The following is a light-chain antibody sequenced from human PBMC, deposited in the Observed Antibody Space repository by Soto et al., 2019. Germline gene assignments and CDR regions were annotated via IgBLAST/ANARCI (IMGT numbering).Light chain of an antibody. Sequence: QAVLTQPPSVSGAPGQRVTISCTGSSSNIGAGYDVHWYQQLPGTAPKVLIYDNNNRPSGVPDRISGSKSGTSASLAITGLQAEDEADYYCQSYDSSLSAVVFGGGTKLTVL. V-gene: IGLV1-40*01. CDR1: SSNIGAGYD. J-gene: IGLJ2*01. CDR2: DNN. CDR3: QSYDSSLSAVV.